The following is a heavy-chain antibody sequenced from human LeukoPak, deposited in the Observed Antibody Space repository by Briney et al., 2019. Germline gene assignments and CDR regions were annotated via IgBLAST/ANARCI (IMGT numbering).Heavy chain of an antibody. CDR1: GGTFSSYA. Sequence: ASVKVSCKASGGTFSSYAIIWVRQAPGQGLEWMGRIIPILGIANYAQKFQGRVTITAVKSTSTAYMELSSLRSEDTAVYYCARGSYDFWSGYYQANDYWGQGTLVTVSS. J-gene: IGHJ4*02. D-gene: IGHD3-3*01. CDR3: ARGSYDFWSGYYQANDY. V-gene: IGHV1-69*04. CDR2: IIPILGIA.